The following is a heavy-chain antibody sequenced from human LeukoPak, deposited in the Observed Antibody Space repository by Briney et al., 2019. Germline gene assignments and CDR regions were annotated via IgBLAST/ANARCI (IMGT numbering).Heavy chain of an antibody. Sequence: PGGSLRLSCAASGFSFSGYCMHWVRQAPGKGLEWVSRINEDGRSTYYADSVKGRFTVSGDNAKNTLYLQMNSLRAEDTAVYYCARDLVVVNTPGDDFDYWGRGTLVTAS. D-gene: IGHD2-21*01. J-gene: IGHJ4*02. CDR1: GFSFSGYC. V-gene: IGHV3-74*01. CDR2: INEDGRST. CDR3: ARDLVVVNTPGDDFDY.